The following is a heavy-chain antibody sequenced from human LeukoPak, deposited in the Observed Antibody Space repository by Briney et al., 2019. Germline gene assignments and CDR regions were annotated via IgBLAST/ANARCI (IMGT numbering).Heavy chain of an antibody. D-gene: IGHD6-13*01. CDR2: IIPIFGTA. J-gene: IGHJ4*02. CDR3: ARTAAGTIPLDY. Sequence: EASVKVSCKASGGTFSSYAISWVRQAPGQGLEWMGGIIPIFGTANYAQKFQGRVTITADKSTSTAYMELSSLRSEDTAVYYCARTAAGTIPLDYWGQGTLVTVSS. CDR1: GGTFSSYA. V-gene: IGHV1-69*06.